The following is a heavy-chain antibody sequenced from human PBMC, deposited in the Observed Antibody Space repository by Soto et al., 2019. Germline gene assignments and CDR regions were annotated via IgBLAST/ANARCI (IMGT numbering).Heavy chain of an antibody. CDR3: ARERNWFDS. Sequence: QVQLVQSGAEVKKPGASVKVSCRASGYTFTSYDINLVRQATGQGLEWMGWMNPNSGNTVYAQRFQGRVTMTRNTSISTAYMELSSLRSEDTAVYYCARERNWFDSWGQGTLVTVSS. CDR1: GYTFTSYD. J-gene: IGHJ5*01. V-gene: IGHV1-8*01. CDR2: MNPNSGNT.